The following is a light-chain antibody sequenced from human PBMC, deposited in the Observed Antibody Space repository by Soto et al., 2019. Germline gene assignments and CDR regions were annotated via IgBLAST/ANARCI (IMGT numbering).Light chain of an antibody. CDR2: EGS. J-gene: IGLJ2*01. CDR3: CSYAGSSRV. Sequence: QSALTQPASVSGSPGQSITISCTGTSRDVGTYNLVSWYQQHPGKAPKLMIYEGSKRPSGVSNRFSGSKSGNTASLTISGLQGEDEADYYWCSYAGSSRVFGGGTKLTVL. CDR1: SRDVGTYNL. V-gene: IGLV2-23*01.